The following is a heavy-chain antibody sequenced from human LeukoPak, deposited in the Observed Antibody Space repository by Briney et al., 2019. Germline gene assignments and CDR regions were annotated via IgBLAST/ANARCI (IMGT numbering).Heavy chain of an antibody. D-gene: IGHD2-15*01. CDR1: GFTFSSYA. J-gene: IGHJ4*02. CDR2: ISAIGINT. V-gene: IGHV3-23*01. CDR3: AKGCSATCYSTFDS. Sequence: GGSLRLSCAASGFTFSSYAVSWVRQAPGKGLEWVSTISAIGINTYYADSLEGRFTISRDNSKNTLYLQMNGLRAEDTAVYYCAKGCSATCYSTFDSWGQGTLVTVSS.